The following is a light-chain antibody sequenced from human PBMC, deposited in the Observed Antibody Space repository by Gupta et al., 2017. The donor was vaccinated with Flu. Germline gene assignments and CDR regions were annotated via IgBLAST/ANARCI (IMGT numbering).Light chain of an antibody. Sequence: SSDLTQPPSVSVSPGQTATITWGGKNLLPRKIHWYQQRPGPAPLLVVFEDSDRPSGIPDRFSGSNSGDTATLTIXRXEAGDEXDYYCQVGEVNSDHWVFGGGTKLTVL. J-gene: IGLJ3*02. CDR3: QVGEVNSDHWV. CDR1: NLLPRK. V-gene: IGLV3-21*02. CDR2: EDS.